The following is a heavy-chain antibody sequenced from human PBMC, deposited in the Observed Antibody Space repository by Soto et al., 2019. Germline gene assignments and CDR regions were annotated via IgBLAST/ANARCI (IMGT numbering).Heavy chain of an antibody. CDR1: GGTFSSYA. CDR2: IIPIFGTA. Sequence: ASVKVSCKASGGTFSSYAISWVRQAPGQGLEWMGGIIPIFGTANYAQKFQGRVTITADESTSTAYMELSSLRSEDTAVYYCARGVATGYYYYGMDVWGQGTTVTVSS. J-gene: IGHJ6*02. D-gene: IGHD5-12*01. CDR3: ARGVATGYYYYGMDV. V-gene: IGHV1-69*13.